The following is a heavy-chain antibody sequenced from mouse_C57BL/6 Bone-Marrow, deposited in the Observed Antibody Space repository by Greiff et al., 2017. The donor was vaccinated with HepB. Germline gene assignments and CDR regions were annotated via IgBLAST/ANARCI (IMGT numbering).Heavy chain of an antibody. CDR1: GFTFSDYY. Sequence: EVKLVESEGGLVQPGSSMKLSCTASGFTFSDYYMAWVRQVPEKGLEWVANINYDGSSTYYLDSLKSRFIISRDNAKNILYLQMSSLKSEDTATYYCARVYSNYPYFDYWGQGTTLTVSS. V-gene: IGHV5-16*01. D-gene: IGHD2-5*01. CDR3: ARVYSNYPYFDY. J-gene: IGHJ2*01. CDR2: INYDGSST.